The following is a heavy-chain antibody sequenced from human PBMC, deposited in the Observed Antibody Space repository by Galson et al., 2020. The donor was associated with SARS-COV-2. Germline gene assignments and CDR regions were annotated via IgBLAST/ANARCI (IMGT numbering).Heavy chain of an antibody. J-gene: IGHJ4*01. CDR2: VFHTGLT. CDR3: ARGGGYFFDF. V-gene: IGHV4-4*02. Sequence: SETLSLTCAVSAGSTTSNNWWNMVRQPPGKGLEWIAGVFHTGLTNYNPSFRGRVTISLDKSANEVSLRLSYLTAADTAVYYCARGGGYFFDFWGHGTPVTVSS. CDR1: AGSTTSNNW.